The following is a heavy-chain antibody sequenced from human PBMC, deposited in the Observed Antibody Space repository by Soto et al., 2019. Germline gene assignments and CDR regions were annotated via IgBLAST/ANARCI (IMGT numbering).Heavy chain of an antibody. CDR3: ARDAGATLRGDSFDI. CDR1: GFTFSSYS. J-gene: IGHJ3*02. V-gene: IGHV3-21*01. D-gene: IGHD1-26*01. CDR2: ISSSSSYI. Sequence: EVQLVESGGGLVKPGGSLRLSCAASGFTFSSYSMNWVRQAPGKGLEWVSSISSSSSYIYYADSVKGRFTISRDNAQNSLYLQMNSLRAEDTAVYYCARDAGATLRGDSFDIWGQGTMVTVSS.